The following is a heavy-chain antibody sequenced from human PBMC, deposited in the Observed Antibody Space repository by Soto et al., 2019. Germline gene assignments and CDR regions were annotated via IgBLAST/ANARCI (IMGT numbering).Heavy chain of an antibody. CDR2: ISYDGSNK. V-gene: IGHV3-30*18. Sequence: QVQLVESGGGVVQPGRSLRLSCAASGFTFSSYGMHWVRQAPGKGLEWVAVISYDGSNKYYADSVKGRFTISRDNSKNTLYLQMNSLRAEDTAVYYCAKDALDDYYYGMDVWGQGTTVTVSS. J-gene: IGHJ6*02. CDR1: GFTFSSYG. CDR3: AKDALDDYYYGMDV.